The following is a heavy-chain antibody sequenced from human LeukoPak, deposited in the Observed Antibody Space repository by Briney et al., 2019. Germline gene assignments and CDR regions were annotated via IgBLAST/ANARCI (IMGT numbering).Heavy chain of an antibody. CDR1: GGTFSSYA. CDR3: ARDTGPYCSSTSCYALDY. Sequence: ASVKVSCKASGGTFSSYAISWVRQAPGQGLERMVGIIPIFGTANYAQKFQGRVTITADESTSTAYMELSSLGSEDTAVYYCARDTGPYCSSTSCYALDYWGQGTLVTVSS. CDR2: IIPIFGTA. D-gene: IGHD2-2*01. V-gene: IGHV1-69*01. J-gene: IGHJ4*02.